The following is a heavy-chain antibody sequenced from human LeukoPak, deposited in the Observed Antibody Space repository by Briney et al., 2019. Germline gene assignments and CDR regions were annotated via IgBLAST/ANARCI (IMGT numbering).Heavy chain of an antibody. CDR1: GFSFSNYY. D-gene: IGHD3-10*01. V-gene: IGHV3-11*01. CDR3: VRDIRAERITLYFDY. Sequence: PGGSLRLSCAATGFSFSNYYMSWIRQTPGKGLEWLSYISGSGDDIHHADSVKGRFTISRDNARNSLYLQMNSLRAEDTAMYYCVRDIRAERITLYFDYWGQGILVTVTS. CDR2: ISGSGDDI. J-gene: IGHJ4*02.